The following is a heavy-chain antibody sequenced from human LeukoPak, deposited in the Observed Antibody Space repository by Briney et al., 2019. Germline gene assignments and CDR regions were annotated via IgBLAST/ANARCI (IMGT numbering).Heavy chain of an antibody. V-gene: IGHV3-23*01. J-gene: IGHJ4*02. CDR2: FSGRDGGT. D-gene: IGHD6-19*01. Sequence: GGSLRLSCAASGFTFSTHAMSWVRQAPGKGLEWVATFSGRDGGTYYAASVKGRFTISRDISKNTLYFQMNSLRGDDTAVYHCAKGSSSGRPYYFDYRGQGTLVTVSS. CDR3: AKGSSSGRPYYFDY. CDR1: GFTFSTHA.